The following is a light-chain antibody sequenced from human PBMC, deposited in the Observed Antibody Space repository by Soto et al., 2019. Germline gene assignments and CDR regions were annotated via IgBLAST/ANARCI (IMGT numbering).Light chain of an antibody. CDR3: QAYDNSLSGPL. CDR2: KNN. Sequence: QSVLTQPPSASGAPGQTITISCTGSRSNIGANYDVHWYQVLPGAAPRLLIYKNNNRPSGVPDRFSGSKSGTSASLAITGLRAEDEGDYYCQAYDNSLSGPLFGGGTKLTVL. CDR1: RSNIGANYD. J-gene: IGLJ3*02. V-gene: IGLV1-40*01.